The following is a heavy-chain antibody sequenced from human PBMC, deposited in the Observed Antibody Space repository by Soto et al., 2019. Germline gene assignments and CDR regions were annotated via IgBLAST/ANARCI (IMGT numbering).Heavy chain of an antibody. J-gene: IGHJ6*02. CDR3: ARTRGCSSTSCYRYYYYYGMDV. V-gene: IGHV1-8*01. D-gene: IGHD2-2*01. CDR2: MNPNSGNT. CDR1: GYTFTSYD. Sequence: ASVKVSCKASGYTFTSYDINWVRQATGQGLEWMGWMNPNSGNTGYAQKFQGRVTMTRNTSISTAYMELSSLRSEDTAVYYCARTRGCSSTSCYRYYYYYGMDVWGQGTTDTVSS.